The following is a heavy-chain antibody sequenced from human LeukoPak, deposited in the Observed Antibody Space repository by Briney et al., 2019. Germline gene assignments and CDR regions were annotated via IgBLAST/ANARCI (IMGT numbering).Heavy chain of an antibody. J-gene: IGHJ6*03. Sequence: SETLSLTCTVSGGSISSYYWSWIRQPPGKGLEWIGYIYYSGSTYYNPSLKSRVTISVDTSKNQFSLKLSSVTAADTAVYYCARTTEGGYTYNYFYYYYMDVWGKGTTVTISS. CDR3: ARTTEGGYTYNYFYYYYMDV. V-gene: IGHV4-59*01. CDR2: IYYSGST. CDR1: GGSISSYY. D-gene: IGHD5-18*01.